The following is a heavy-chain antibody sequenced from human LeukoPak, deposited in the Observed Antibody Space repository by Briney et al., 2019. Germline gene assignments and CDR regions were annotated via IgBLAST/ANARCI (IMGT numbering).Heavy chain of an antibody. Sequence: GGSLRLSCAASGFTFSSYAMSWVRQAPGKGLEWVAVISYDGSNKYYADSVKGRFTISRDNSKNTLYLQMNSLRAEDTAVYYCARDRRAYRVSPPYFDYWGQGTLVTVSS. CDR3: ARDRRAYRVSPPYFDY. J-gene: IGHJ4*02. CDR1: GFTFSSYA. V-gene: IGHV3-30*04. D-gene: IGHD1-26*01. CDR2: ISYDGSNK.